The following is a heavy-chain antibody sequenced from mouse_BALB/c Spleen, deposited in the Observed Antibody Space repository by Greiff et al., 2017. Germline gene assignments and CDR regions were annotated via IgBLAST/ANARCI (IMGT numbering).Heavy chain of an antibody. CDR3: ARHYYGSRAMDY. CDR1: GFTFSSYY. J-gene: IGHJ4*01. CDR2: INSNGGST. V-gene: IGHV5-6-2*01. D-gene: IGHD1-1*01. Sequence: EVKLEESGGGLVKLGGSLKLSCAASGFTFSSYYMSWVRQTPEKRLELVAAINSNGGSTYYPDTVKGRFTISRDNAKNTLYLQMSSLKSEDTALYYCARHYYGSRAMDYWGQGTSVTVSS.